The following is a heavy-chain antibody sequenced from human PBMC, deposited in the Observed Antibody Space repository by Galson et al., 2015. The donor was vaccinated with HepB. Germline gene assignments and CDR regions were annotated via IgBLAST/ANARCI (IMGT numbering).Heavy chain of an antibody. Sequence: SVKVSCKASGFTFTNYAMHWVRQAPGQRLEWMGWINTGNGNTKYSQKFQGRVTITRDTSASTVYMDLSSLRSEDTAVYYCASEEGWLEPDYWGQGTLVTVSS. J-gene: IGHJ4*02. D-gene: IGHD6-19*01. CDR3: ASEEGWLEPDY. CDR2: INTGNGNT. CDR1: GFTFTNYA. V-gene: IGHV1-3*04.